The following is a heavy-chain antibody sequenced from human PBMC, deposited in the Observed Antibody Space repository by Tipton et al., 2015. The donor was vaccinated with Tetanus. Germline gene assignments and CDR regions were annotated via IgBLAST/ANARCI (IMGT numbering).Heavy chain of an antibody. CDR2: IYPGDSDT. CDR3: ARRLGPYTGDQIWHFDL. V-gene: IGHV5-51*01. CDR1: GYNFNLYW. Sequence: QLVQSGAGVKKPGESLKISCQGSGYNFNLYWIAWVRQMPGKGLEWMGIIYPGDSDTTYSPSFQGQVTISADRSISTAYLQWSSLKASDTAVFFCARRLGPYTGDQIWHFDLWGRGTLVTVSS. J-gene: IGHJ2*01. D-gene: IGHD7-27*01.